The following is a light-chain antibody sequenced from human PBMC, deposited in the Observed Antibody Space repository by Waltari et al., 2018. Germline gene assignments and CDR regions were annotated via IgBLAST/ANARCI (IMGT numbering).Light chain of an antibody. V-gene: IGLV2-14*01. CDR2: EVS. J-gene: IGLJ2*01. CDR1: SSDVGGYNY. Sequence: QSALTQPASVSGSPGQSITISCTGTSSDVGGYNYVPWYQQHPGKAPKLTFYEVSNRPSGVSNRFSGSKSGNTASLTISGLQAEDEADYYCSSYTSSSTLVVFGGGTKLTVL. CDR3: SSYTSSSTLVV.